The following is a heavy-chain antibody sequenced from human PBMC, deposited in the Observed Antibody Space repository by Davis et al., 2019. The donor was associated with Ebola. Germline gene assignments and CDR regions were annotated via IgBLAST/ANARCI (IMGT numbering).Heavy chain of an antibody. CDR3: AREDATVIIDY. V-gene: IGHV3-11*01. Sequence: GESLKISCAASGFTFSDYYMSWIRQAPGKGLEWVSYISSSGSTIYYADSVKGRFTISRDNAKNSLYLQMNSLRAEDTAVYYCAREDATVIIDYWGQGTLVTVSS. CDR2: ISSSGSTI. D-gene: IGHD4-17*01. J-gene: IGHJ4*02. CDR1: GFTFSDYY.